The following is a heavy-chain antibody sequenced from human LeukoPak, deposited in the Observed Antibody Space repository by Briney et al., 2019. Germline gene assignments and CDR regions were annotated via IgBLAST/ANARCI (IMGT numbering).Heavy chain of an antibody. J-gene: IGHJ6*02. CDR1: GGSFSGYY. Sequence: TPSETLSLTCAVYGGSFSGYYWSWIRQPPGKGLEWIGEITHSGSTNYNPSLKSRVTISVDTSKNQFSLKLSSVTAADTAVYYCARFYYGSGTPLPYYYGMDVWGQGTTVTVSS. V-gene: IGHV4-34*01. CDR3: ARFYYGSGTPLPYYYGMDV. D-gene: IGHD3-10*01. CDR2: ITHSGST.